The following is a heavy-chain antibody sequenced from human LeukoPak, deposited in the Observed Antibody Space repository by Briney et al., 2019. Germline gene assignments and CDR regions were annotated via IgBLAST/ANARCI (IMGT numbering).Heavy chain of an antibody. V-gene: IGHV3-74*01. J-gene: IGHJ4*02. CDR1: RFNVNNYW. CDR2: INEDGRAT. D-gene: IGHD4-23*01. CDR3: VKDFGGNSDY. Sequence: GGSLRLSCAASRFNVNNYWMYLVRQAPGKRLVWVSRINEDGRATSYAGSVRGRCTISRDSVENTLHLQMNSLRAEDTAVYYCVKDFGGNSDYWGQGTLVTVSS.